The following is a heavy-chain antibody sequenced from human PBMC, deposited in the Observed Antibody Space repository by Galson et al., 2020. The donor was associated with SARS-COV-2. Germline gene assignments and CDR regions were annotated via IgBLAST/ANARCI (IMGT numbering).Heavy chain of an antibody. CDR2: IFSNYEK. CDR1: GFSLSNARMG. Sequence: SGPTLVKPTETLTLTCTVSGFSLSNARMGVSWIRQPPGKALEWLAHIFSNYEKSYSPSLKSRLTISKDTSKSQVVLTMTNMDPVDTATYYCARTDGVWFGELSHHPDAFDIWGQGTMVTVSS. D-gene: IGHD3-10*01. J-gene: IGHJ3*02. V-gene: IGHV2-26*01. CDR3: ARTDGVWFGELSHHPDAFDI.